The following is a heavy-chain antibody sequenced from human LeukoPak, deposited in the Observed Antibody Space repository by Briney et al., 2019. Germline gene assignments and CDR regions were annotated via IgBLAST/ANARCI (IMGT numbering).Heavy chain of an antibody. CDR3: ARGGLKYYYDSSPFDP. D-gene: IGHD3-22*01. Sequence: ASVKVSCKASGYTFTSYGINWVRQAPGQGLEWMGWMNPNSGNTGYAQKFQGRVTMTRNTSISTAYMGLSSLRSEDTAVYYCARGGLKYYYDSSPFDPWGQGTLVTVSS. J-gene: IGHJ5*02. CDR1: GYTFTSYG. CDR2: MNPNSGNT. V-gene: IGHV1-8*02.